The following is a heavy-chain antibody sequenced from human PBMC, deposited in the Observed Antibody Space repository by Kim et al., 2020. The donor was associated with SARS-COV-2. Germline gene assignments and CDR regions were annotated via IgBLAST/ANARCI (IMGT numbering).Heavy chain of an antibody. Sequence: GGSLRLSCTASGFTFGDYAMSWFRQAPGKGLEWVGFIRSKAYGGTTEYAASVKGRFTISRDDSKSIAYLQMNSLKTEDTAVYYCTRLLEAVAGRHDLSFDPWGQGTLVTVSS. CDR1: GFTFGDYA. V-gene: IGHV3-49*03. J-gene: IGHJ5*02. CDR3: TRLLEAVAGRHDLSFDP. CDR2: IRSKAYGGTT. D-gene: IGHD6-19*01.